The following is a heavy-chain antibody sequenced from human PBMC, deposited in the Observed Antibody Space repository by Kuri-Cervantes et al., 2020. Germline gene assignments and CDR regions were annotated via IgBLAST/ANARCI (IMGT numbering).Heavy chain of an antibody. CDR3: ARLYEYYFDY. CDR2: ISSSSSYI. CDR1: GFTFGDYA. Sequence: GESLKISCRTSGFTFGDYALSWVRQAPGKGLEWVSSISSSSSYIYYADSVKGRFTISRDNAKNSLYLQMNSLRAEDTAVYYCARLYEYYFDYWGQGTLVTVSS. D-gene: IGHD5/OR15-5a*01. J-gene: IGHJ4*02. V-gene: IGHV3-21*01.